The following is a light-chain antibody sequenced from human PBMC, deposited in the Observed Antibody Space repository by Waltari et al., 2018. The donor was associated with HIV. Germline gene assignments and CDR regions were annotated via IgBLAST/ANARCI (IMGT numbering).Light chain of an antibody. CDR1: SSNLGSNR. J-gene: IGLJ1*01. CDR3: AAWDGSLNGYV. V-gene: IGLV1-44*01. CDR2: DNN. Sequence: QSVLTQSPSAPGAPGQRVAPSCSGSSSNLGSNRVTWYQHHPGTAPKLLIFDNNQRPSGVPDRFSGSKSGTSASLAISGLQSEDEADYYCAAWDGSLNGYVFGTGTQVTVL.